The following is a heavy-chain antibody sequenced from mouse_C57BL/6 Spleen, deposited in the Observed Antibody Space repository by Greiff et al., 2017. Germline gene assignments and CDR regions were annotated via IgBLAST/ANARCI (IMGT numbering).Heavy chain of an antibody. D-gene: IGHD2-3*01. V-gene: IGHV1-54*01. CDR1: GYAFTNYL. Sequence: QVQLQQSGAELVRPGTSVKVSCKASGYAFTNYLLEWVQQRPGQGLEWIGVINPGSGGTNYNGKFKGKATLTADKSSSTAYMQLSSLTSEDSAVYFCAKKVGWLEDYYAMDYWGQGTSVTVSS. CDR2: INPGSGGT. J-gene: IGHJ4*01. CDR3: AKKVGWLEDYYAMDY.